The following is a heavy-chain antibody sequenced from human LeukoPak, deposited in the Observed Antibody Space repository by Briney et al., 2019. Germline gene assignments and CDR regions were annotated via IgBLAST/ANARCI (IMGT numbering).Heavy chain of an antibody. J-gene: IGHJ6*03. V-gene: IGHV4-61*02. CDR1: GGSISSGSYY. Sequence: SETLSLTCTVSGGSISSGSYYWSWIRQPAGKGLEWIGRIYTSGSTNYNPSLKSRVTISVDTSKNQFSLKLSSVTAADTAVYYCARDGWKGIFYYYYYYMDVWGKGTTVTVSS. CDR2: IYTSGST. CDR3: ARDGWKGIFYYYYYYMDV. D-gene: IGHD1-1*01.